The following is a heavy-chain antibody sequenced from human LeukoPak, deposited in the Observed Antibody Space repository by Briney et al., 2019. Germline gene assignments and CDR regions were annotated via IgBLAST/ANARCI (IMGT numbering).Heavy chain of an antibody. CDR2: IYYSGST. CDR3: ARQMTTVTTRPGTFDY. Sequence: SEALSLTCTVSGGSISSDSYYWGWIRQPPGKGLEWIGSIYYSGSTYYNPSLKSRVTISVDTSKNQFSLKLSSVTAADTAVYYCARQMTTVTTRPGTFDYWGQGTLVTVSS. D-gene: IGHD4-17*01. CDR1: GGSISSDSYY. V-gene: IGHV4-39*01. J-gene: IGHJ4*02.